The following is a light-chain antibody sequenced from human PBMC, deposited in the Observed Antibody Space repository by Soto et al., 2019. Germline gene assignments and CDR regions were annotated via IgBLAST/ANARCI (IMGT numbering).Light chain of an antibody. CDR3: QQSYSTPRGYT. Sequence: DIQMTQSPSSLSASVGDRVTITCRASQSISSYLNWYQQKPGKAPKLLIYAASILQSGVPSRFRGSGSRTDFTLTISSLQPEDFATYYCQQSYSTPRGYTFGQGTKLEIK. CDR2: AAS. V-gene: IGKV1-39*01. J-gene: IGKJ2*01. CDR1: QSISSY.